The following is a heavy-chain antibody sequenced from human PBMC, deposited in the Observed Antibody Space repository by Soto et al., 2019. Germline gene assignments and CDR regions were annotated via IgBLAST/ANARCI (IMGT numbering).Heavy chain of an antibody. CDR3: AADRNAKGYWYFDL. CDR1: GFTFTSYA. V-gene: IGHV1-58*02. J-gene: IGHJ2*01. Sequence: QMQLVQSGPEVKKPGTSVKVSCKASGFTFTSYAMQGVRQARGQRLAWIGWIVVGSGNTNYAQKFQERVTITRDMSTSTAYMELSSLRSEDTAVYYCAADRNAKGYWYFDLWGRGTLVTVSS. CDR2: IVVGSGNT.